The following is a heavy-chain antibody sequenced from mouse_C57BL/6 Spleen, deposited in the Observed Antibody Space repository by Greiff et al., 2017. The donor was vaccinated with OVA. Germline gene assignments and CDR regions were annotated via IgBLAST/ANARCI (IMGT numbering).Heavy chain of an antibody. CDR1: GYAFSSYW. CDR2: IYPGDGDT. J-gene: IGHJ4*01. D-gene: IGHD2-5*01. Sequence: VKLVESGAELVKPGASVKISCKASGYAFSSYWMNWVKQRPGKGLEWIGQIYPGDGDTNYNGKFKGKATLTADKSSSTAYMQLSSLTSEDSAVYFCARVGYSNYVNYAMDYWGQGTSVTVSS. CDR3: ARVGYSNYVNYAMDY. V-gene: IGHV1-80*01.